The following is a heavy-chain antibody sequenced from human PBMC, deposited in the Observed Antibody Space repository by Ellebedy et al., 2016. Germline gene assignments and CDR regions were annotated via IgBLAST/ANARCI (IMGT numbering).Heavy chain of an antibody. J-gene: IGHJ4*02. Sequence: GESLKISXAASGFSLGGFGMHWVRQAPGKGLEWVAFISFDGTKQYYGDSVKGRFTISRDNAKNTLYLQMNSLRADDTAIYYCARFFTSYASDYWGQGTLVTVSS. CDR3: ARFFTSYASDY. CDR2: ISFDGTKQ. CDR1: GFSLGGFG. V-gene: IGHV3-30*03. D-gene: IGHD3-16*01.